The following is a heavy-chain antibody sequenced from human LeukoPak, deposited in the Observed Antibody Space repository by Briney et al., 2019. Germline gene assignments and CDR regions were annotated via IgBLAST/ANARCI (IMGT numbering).Heavy chain of an antibody. CDR1: GFTFDDYG. D-gene: IGHD2-8*01. CDR2: INWNGGST. J-gene: IGHJ6*03. Sequence: GGSLRLSCAASGFTFDDYGMRWVRQAPGKGLEWVSGINWNGGSTGYADSVKGRFTISRDNAKNSLYLQMNSLRAEDTALYYCARIGYCTNGVCYSYYYYMDVWGKGTTVTVSS. CDR3: ARIGYCTNGVCYSYYYYMDV. V-gene: IGHV3-20*04.